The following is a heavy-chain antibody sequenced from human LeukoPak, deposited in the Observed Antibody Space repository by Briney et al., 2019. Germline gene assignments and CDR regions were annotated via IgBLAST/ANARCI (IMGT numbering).Heavy chain of an antibody. D-gene: IGHD2-15*01. CDR2: ISGSGGSS. Sequence: SGGSLRLSCAATGLTFTTSAMTWVRQAPGKGLEWVSSISGSGGSSYHADSVKGRFTISRDNSKNTVYLHMNSLRADDTAIYYCASGRGYYEYWGQGILVTVSS. CDR3: ASGRGYYEY. J-gene: IGHJ4*02. CDR1: GLTFTTSA. V-gene: IGHV3-23*01.